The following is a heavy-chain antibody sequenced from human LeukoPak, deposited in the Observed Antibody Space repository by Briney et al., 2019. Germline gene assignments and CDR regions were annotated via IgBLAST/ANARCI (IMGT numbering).Heavy chain of an antibody. CDR3: ARGRFGSYGMDV. J-gene: IGHJ6*02. CDR1: GFTFSSYA. V-gene: IGHV3-74*01. CDR2: INSGGTST. Sequence: GGSLRLSCAASGFTFSSYAMSWVRQAPGKGLVWVSRINSGGTSTNYADSVKGRFTISRDNAKNTLSLQMNSLRAEDTAVYYCARGRFGSYGMDVWGQGTTVTVSS. D-gene: IGHD3-10*01.